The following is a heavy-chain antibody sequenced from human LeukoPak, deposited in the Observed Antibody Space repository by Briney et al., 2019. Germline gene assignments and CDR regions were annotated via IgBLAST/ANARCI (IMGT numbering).Heavy chain of an antibody. Sequence: GGSLRLSCAASGFTFSNYAMSWVRQPPGKGLEWVSAISGSGDSTYYAGSVKGRFTISRDNSKNTLYLQMNSLTAEDTAVYYCAKASYGTSWNFDLWGRGTLVTVSS. CDR1: GFTFSNYA. V-gene: IGHV3-23*01. CDR3: AKASYGTSWNFDL. D-gene: IGHD4-17*01. CDR2: ISGSGDST. J-gene: IGHJ2*01.